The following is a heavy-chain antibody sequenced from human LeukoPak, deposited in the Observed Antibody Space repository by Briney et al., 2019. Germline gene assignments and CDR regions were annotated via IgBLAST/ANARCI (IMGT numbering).Heavy chain of an antibody. CDR1: GFIFSDKW. V-gene: IGHV3-15*01. D-gene: IGHD3-3*01. CDR3: TTTKLNYDFWSGSNGDDAFDI. Sequence: GGALRLSCAASGFIFSDKWMAWVRQAPGRGLEWVARIKSKDVGGTAANAAPVKGRFTISRDDSKNTLYLQMNSLKTEDTAVYYCTTTKLNYDFWSGSNGDDAFDIWGQGTMVTVSS. J-gene: IGHJ3*02. CDR2: IKSKDVGGTA.